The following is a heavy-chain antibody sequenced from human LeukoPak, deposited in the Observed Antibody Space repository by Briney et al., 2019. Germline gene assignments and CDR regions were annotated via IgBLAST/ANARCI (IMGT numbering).Heavy chain of an antibody. CDR2: IIPIFGTA. Sequence: SVKVSCKASGYTFTGYYMHWVRQAPGQGLEWMGGIIPIFGTANYAQKFQGRVTITTDESTSTAYMELSSLRSEDTAVYYCARGHAFDIWGQGTMVTVSS. V-gene: IGHV1-69*05. J-gene: IGHJ3*02. CDR1: GYTFTGYY. CDR3: ARGHAFDI.